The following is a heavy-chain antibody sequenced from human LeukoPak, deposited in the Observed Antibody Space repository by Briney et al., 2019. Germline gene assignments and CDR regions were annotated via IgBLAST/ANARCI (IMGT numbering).Heavy chain of an antibody. D-gene: IGHD4-17*01. CDR3: ARDIPGEA. CDR2: ISYDGSNK. V-gene: IGHV3-30-3*01. CDR1: GFTFSSYA. Sequence: GGSLRLSCAASGFTFSSYAMHWVRQAPGKGLEWVAVISYDGSNKYYADSVKGRFTISRDNSKNTLYLQMNSLRAEDTAVYYCARDIPGEAWGQGTLVTVSS. J-gene: IGHJ5*02.